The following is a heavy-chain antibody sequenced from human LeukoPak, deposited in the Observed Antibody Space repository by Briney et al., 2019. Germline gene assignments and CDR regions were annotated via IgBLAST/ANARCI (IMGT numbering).Heavy chain of an antibody. CDR1: GFTFSGYW. J-gene: IGHJ6*02. D-gene: IGHD3-10*01. CDR2: EKQDESEK. V-gene: IGHV3-7*01. CDR3: ARNSMIRGAGDGMDV. Sequence: GGSLRLSCAASGFTFSGYWMSWVRQAPGKGLEWVANEKQDESEKYYVDSVKGRFTISRDNAKNSLYLQMNSLRAEDTAVYYCARNSMIRGAGDGMDVWGQGTMVTVSS.